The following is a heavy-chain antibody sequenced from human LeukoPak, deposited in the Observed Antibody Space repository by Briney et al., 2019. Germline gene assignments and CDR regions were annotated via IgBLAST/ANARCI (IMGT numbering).Heavy chain of an antibody. CDR2: IGSSSSTT. D-gene: IGHD2-15*01. V-gene: IGHV3-48*04. Sequence: GGSLRLSCAASGFTFSSYSMNWVRQAPGKGLEWVSYIGSSSSTTHYADSVKGRFIISRDNAKNSLYLQMNSLRAEDTAMYYCARASWKDCSGDSCYGGFDYWGQGTLVTVSS. CDR1: GFTFSSYS. CDR3: ARASWKDCSGDSCYGGFDY. J-gene: IGHJ4*02.